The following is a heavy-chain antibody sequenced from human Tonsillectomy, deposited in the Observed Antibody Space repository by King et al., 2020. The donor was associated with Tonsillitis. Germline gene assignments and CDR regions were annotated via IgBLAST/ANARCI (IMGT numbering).Heavy chain of an antibody. CDR1: GDSISSSNW. J-gene: IGHJ5*02. CDR3: AGEVADDSPYYNISGISP. V-gene: IGHV4-4*02. D-gene: IGHD3-22*01. Sequence: QLQESGPGLVKPSGTLSLTCTVSGDSISSSNWWSWVRQPPGKGLEWIGEIYHSGITNYNPSLKSRVSMSVDRSKNQFSLKMNSVTAADTAVYYCAGEVADDSPYYNISGISPWGQGILVTVSS. CDR2: IYHSGIT.